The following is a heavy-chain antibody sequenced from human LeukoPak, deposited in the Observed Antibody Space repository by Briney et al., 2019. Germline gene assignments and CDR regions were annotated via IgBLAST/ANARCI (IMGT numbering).Heavy chain of an antibody. CDR2: MNPNSGNT. D-gene: IGHD6-19*01. CDR1: GGTFSSYA. Sequence: GASVKVSCKASGGTFSSYAITWVRQAPGQGLEWMGWMNPNSGNTGYAQKFQGRVTITRNTSISTAYMELSSLRSEDTAVYYCARGKAVAGTGAPLGYWGQGTLVTVSS. J-gene: IGHJ4*02. CDR3: ARGKAVAGTGAPLGY. V-gene: IGHV1-8*03.